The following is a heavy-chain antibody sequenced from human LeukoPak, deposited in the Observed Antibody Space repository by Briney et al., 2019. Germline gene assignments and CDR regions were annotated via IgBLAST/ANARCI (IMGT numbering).Heavy chain of an antibody. D-gene: IGHD6-19*01. J-gene: IGHJ6*03. CDR2: INHSGST. CDR3: ARGRRQWLVRDYYMDV. Sequence: SETLSLTCAVYGGSFSGYYWSWIRQPPGKGLERIGEINHSGSTNYNPSLKSRVTISVDTSKNQFSLKLSSVTAADTAVYYCARGRRQWLVRDYYMDVWGKGTTVTVSS. V-gene: IGHV4-34*01. CDR1: GGSFSGYY.